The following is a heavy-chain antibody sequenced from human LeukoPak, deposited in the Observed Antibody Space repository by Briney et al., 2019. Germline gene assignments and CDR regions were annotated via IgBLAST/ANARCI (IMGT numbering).Heavy chain of an antibody. J-gene: IGHJ5*02. D-gene: IGHD1-7*01. CDR3: ARDNWNYVGTRFDP. Sequence: GGSLRLSCAASGFTFSSYSMNWVRQAPGKGLEWVSSISSSSSYIYYADSVKGRFTISRDNAKNSLYLQMNSLRAEDTAVYYCARDNWNYVGTRFDPWGQGTLATVSS. CDR2: ISSSSSYI. CDR1: GFTFSSYS. V-gene: IGHV3-21*01.